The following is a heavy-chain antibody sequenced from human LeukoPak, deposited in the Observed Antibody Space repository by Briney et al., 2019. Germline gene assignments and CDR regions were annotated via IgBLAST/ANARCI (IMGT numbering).Heavy chain of an antibody. V-gene: IGHV4-59*12. J-gene: IGHJ4*02. Sequence: SETLSLTCTVSGGSISRYYWSWIRQPPGKGLEWVGYIYYSGSTNYNPSLKSRVTISVDRSKNQFSLKLSSVTAADTAVYYCAREPLYDSSGYYSTFDYWGQGTLVTVSS. CDR2: IYYSGST. CDR3: AREPLYDSSGYYSTFDY. CDR1: GGSISRYY. D-gene: IGHD3-22*01.